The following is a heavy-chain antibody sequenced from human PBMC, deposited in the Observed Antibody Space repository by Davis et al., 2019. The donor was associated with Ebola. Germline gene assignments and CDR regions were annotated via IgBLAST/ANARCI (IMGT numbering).Heavy chain of an antibody. V-gene: IGHV1-69*05. CDR2: IIPIFGTA. D-gene: IGHD1-26*01. Sequence: SVKVSCKASLGTFSSYAISWVRQAPGQGLEWMGGIIPIFGTANYAQKFQGRVTITRDTSASTAYMELSSLRSEDTAVYYCARSIRELLTFDYWGQGTLVTVSS. CDR3: ARSIRELLTFDY. CDR1: LGTFSSYA. J-gene: IGHJ4*02.